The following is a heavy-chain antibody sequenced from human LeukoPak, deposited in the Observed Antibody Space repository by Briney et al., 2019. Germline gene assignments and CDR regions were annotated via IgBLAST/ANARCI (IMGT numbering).Heavy chain of an antibody. J-gene: IGHJ5*02. CDR3: ARLNIHNWFDP. D-gene: IGHD2/OR15-2a*01. Sequence: KPSETLSLTCTVSGASLSSSCWSWIRQPAGKGLEWIGRIYTSGSTDYNPSLESRVTMSVDTSKNQFSLKLSSVTAADTAVYYCARLNIHNWFDPWGQGTLVTVSS. V-gene: IGHV4-4*07. CDR1: GASLSSSC. CDR2: IYTSGST.